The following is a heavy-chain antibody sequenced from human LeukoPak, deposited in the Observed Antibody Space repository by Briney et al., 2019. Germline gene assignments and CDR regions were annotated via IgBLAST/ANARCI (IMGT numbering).Heavy chain of an antibody. D-gene: IGHD3-10*01. CDR2: IYPGDSDT. CDR3: ARSSAMTYNGPRDY. Sequence: GESLKISSKGSGYSFTSYWIGWVRQMPGKGLEWIGIIYPGDSDTRYSPSFQGQVTISADKSISTAFLQWSSLQASDTAMYYCARSSAMTYNGPRDYWGQGTLVTVSS. CDR1: GYSFTSYW. V-gene: IGHV5-51*01. J-gene: IGHJ4*02.